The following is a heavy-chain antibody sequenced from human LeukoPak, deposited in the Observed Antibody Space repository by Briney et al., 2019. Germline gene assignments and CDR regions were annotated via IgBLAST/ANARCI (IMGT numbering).Heavy chain of an antibody. CDR1: GYTFTGYY. CDR2: INPNSGGT. D-gene: IGHD1-26*01. Sequence: ASVKVSCKASGYTFTGYYMHWVRQAPGQGLEWMGWINPNSGGTNYAQKFQGRVTMTRDTSISTAYMELSRLRPDDTAVYYCATDLTVRGSYNYWGQGTLVTVSS. CDR3: ATDLTVRGSYNY. J-gene: IGHJ4*02. V-gene: IGHV1-2*02.